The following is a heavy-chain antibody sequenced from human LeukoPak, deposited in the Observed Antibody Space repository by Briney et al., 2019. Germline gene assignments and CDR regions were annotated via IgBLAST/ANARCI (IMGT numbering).Heavy chain of an antibody. CDR3: ARSFRSNPANDAFDM. Sequence: PGGSLRLSCAASGFAFSTYTMNWVRQAPGKGLEWVSCVNSASSDIYYADSVRGRFTISRDNSKNTLYLQMNSLRPEDTAVYYCARSFRSNPANDAFDMWGQGTMV. J-gene: IGHJ3*02. D-gene: IGHD3-10*01. CDR1: GFAFSTYT. V-gene: IGHV3-21*01. CDR2: VNSASSDI.